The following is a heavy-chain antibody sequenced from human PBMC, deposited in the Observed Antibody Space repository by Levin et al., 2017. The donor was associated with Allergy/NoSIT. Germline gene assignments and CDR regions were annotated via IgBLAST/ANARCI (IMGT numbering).Heavy chain of an antibody. D-gene: IGHD5-18*01. V-gene: IGHV4-39*01. J-gene: IGHJ4*02. CDR1: GGSISSSIYY. CDR3: ARLGGYHYGLKGY. CDR2: IYYSGST. Sequence: SETLSLTCSVSGGSISSSIYYWGWIRQPPGKGLEWIGSIYYSGSTNYNPSLKSRVTISVDTSKNQFSLKLSSVTAADTAVYYCARLGGYHYGLKGYWGQGTLVTVSS.